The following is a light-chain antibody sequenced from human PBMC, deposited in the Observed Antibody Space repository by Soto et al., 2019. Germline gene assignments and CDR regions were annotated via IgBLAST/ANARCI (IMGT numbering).Light chain of an antibody. CDR3: SSYTSTSTPV. V-gene: IGLV2-14*01. J-gene: IGLJ1*01. CDR2: EVS. CDR1: SRDVGGYNY. Sequence: QSALTQPASVSGSPGLSITISCTGTSRDVGGYNYVSWYQQHPGKAPKLMIYEVSNRPSGVSNRFSGSKSGNTASLTISGLQAEDEADYYCSSYTSTSTPVFGTGTKLPS.